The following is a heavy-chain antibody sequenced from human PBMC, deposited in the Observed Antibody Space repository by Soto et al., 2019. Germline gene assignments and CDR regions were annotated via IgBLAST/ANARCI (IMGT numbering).Heavy chain of an antibody. CDR1: GFTFSSYG. Sequence: QVQLVESGGGVVQPGRSLRLSCAASGFTFSSYGMHWVRQAPGKGLGWVAVISYDGSNKYYADSVKGRFTISRDNSKNTLYLQMNSLRAEDTAVYYCAKARAYYYDSSALGDYWGQGTLVTVSS. J-gene: IGHJ4*02. CDR3: AKARAYYYDSSALGDY. V-gene: IGHV3-30*18. CDR2: ISYDGSNK. D-gene: IGHD3-22*01.